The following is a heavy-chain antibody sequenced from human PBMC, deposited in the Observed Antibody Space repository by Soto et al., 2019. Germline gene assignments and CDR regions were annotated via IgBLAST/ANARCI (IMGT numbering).Heavy chain of an antibody. CDR1: GYTFTSYG. V-gene: IGHV1-18*04. CDR3: AKDPGYCTNGVCYLDWFDP. J-gene: IGHJ5*02. Sequence: ASVKVSCKASGYTFTSYGISWVRQAPGQGLEWMGWISAYNGNTNYAQKLQGRVTMTTDTSTSTAYMELRSLRSDDTAVYYCAKDPGYCTNGVCYLDWFDPWGQGTLVTVSS. D-gene: IGHD2-8*01. CDR2: ISAYNGNT.